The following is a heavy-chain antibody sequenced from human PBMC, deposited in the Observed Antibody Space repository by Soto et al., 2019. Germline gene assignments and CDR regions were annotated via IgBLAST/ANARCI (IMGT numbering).Heavy chain of an antibody. CDR1: GFTFRTYG. J-gene: IGHJ6*04. Sequence: PGGSLRLSCAASGFTFRTYGMHWVRQAPGKGLEWVAVIWYDGTNKYYADSVKGRFTISRDNSKNTLYLQMNSLRVEDTAVYYCASDAPAAAIPCDVWGKGTTVTVSS. CDR2: IWYDGTNK. CDR3: ASDAPAAAIPCDV. V-gene: IGHV3-33*01. D-gene: IGHD2-2*01.